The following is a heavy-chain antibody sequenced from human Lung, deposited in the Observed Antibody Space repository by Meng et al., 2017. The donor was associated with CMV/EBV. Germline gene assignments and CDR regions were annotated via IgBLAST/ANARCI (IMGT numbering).Heavy chain of an antibody. J-gene: IGHJ4*02. CDR3: ARVVTALWGYYFDY. Sequence: QVHLQELGPGLGKPSGTLSLTCAVSGGSINSSNWWSWVRQPPGKGLEWIGEIYHSGSTNYNPSLKSRVTISVDKSKNQFSLKLSSVTAADTAVYYCARVVTALWGYYFDYWGQGTLVTVSS. V-gene: IGHV4-4*02. CDR2: IYHSGST. D-gene: IGHD2-21*02. CDR1: GGSINSSNW.